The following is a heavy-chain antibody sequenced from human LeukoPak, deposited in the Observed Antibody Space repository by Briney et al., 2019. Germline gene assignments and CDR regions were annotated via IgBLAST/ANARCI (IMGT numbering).Heavy chain of an antibody. CDR3: AKGRHIVVVTGFDY. V-gene: IGHV3-23*01. Sequence: GGSLRLSCAASGFTFSSYAMSWVRQAPGKGLEWVSIISGGGGRSTYYAASVKGRFIISRDNSKSTLYLQMNSLRAEDTAIYYCAKGRHIVVVTGFDYWGQGTLVTVSS. D-gene: IGHD2-21*02. CDR1: GFTFSSYA. J-gene: IGHJ4*02. CDR2: ISGGGGRST.